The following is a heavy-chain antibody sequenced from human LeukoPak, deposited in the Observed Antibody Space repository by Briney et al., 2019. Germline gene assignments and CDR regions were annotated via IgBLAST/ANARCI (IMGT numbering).Heavy chain of an antibody. D-gene: IGHD6-13*01. Sequence: GGSLRLSCAASGFTFSSYAMHWVRQAPGKGLEWVAVISYDGSNKYYADSVKGRFTISRDNSKNTLYLQMNSLRAEDTAVYYCMSSSWYHPHDYWGQGTLVTVSS. CDR3: MSSSWYHPHDY. J-gene: IGHJ4*02. CDR1: GFTFSSYA. V-gene: IGHV3-30-3*01. CDR2: ISYDGSNK.